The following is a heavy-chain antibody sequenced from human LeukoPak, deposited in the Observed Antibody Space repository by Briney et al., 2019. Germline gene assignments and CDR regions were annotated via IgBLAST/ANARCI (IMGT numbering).Heavy chain of an antibody. Sequence: SSVKVSCKASGGTFSSYAISWVRQAPGQGLEWMGRIIPILGIANYAQKFQGRVTITADKSTSTAYMELSSLRSEDTAVYYCARGSTTVTTRGYDYWGQGTLVTVSS. CDR3: ARGSTTVTTRGYDY. CDR1: GGTFSSYA. D-gene: IGHD4-17*01. V-gene: IGHV1-69*04. CDR2: IIPILGIA. J-gene: IGHJ4*02.